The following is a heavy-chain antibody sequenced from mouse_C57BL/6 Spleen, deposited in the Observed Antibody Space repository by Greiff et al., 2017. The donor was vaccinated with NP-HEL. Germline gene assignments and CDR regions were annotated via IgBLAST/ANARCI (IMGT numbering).Heavy chain of an antibody. D-gene: IGHD3-1*01. V-gene: IGHV3-6*01. CDR1: GYSITSGYY. CDR3: ARGQGYPFAY. Sequence: VQLKESGPGLVKPSQSLSLTCSVTGYSITSGYYWNWIRQFPGNKLEWMGYISYDGSNNYNPSLKNRISITRDTSKNQLFLKLNSVTTEDTATYYWARGQGYPFAYWGQGTLVTVSA. CDR2: ISYDGSN. J-gene: IGHJ3*01.